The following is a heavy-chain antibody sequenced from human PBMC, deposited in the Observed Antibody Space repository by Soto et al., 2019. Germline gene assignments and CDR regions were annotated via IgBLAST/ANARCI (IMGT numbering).Heavy chain of an antibody. V-gene: IGHV3-33*01. Sequence: GGSLRLSCAASGFTFDAYVMHWVRQAPGRGLEWVALIWYDGSNKYYADSVKGRFTISRDNSKNTLYLQMNSLRAEDTAVYYCARETGLSVRYYYGMDVWGQGTTVTVSS. CDR2: IWYDGSNK. CDR1: GFTFDAYV. J-gene: IGHJ6*02. D-gene: IGHD3-16*02. CDR3: ARETGLSVRYYYGMDV.